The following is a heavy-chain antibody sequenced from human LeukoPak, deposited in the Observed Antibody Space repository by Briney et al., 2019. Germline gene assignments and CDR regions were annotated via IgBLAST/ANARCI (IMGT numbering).Heavy chain of an antibody. D-gene: IGHD3-16*01. CDR1: GYSISSGYY. CDR2: IYHSGST. Sequence: PSETLSLTCTVSGYSISSGYYWGWIRQPPGKGLEWIGSIYHSGSTYYNPSLKSRVTISVDTSKNQFSLKLSSVTAADTAVYYCARENVDYVWGNGPNWFDPWGQGTLVTVSS. CDR3: ARENVDYVWGNGPNWFDP. V-gene: IGHV4-38-2*02. J-gene: IGHJ5*02.